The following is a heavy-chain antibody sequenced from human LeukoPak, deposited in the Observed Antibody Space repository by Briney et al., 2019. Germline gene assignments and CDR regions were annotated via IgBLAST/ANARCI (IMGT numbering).Heavy chain of an antibody. Sequence: GGSLRLSCAASGFTFSSYWMSWVRQAPGKGLEWVAKIKKDGSEKYYVDSVKGRFTISRDNAKTSLYLQMDSLTAEDTAVYYCTRKGSQWDFLVDYWGQGTRVAVSP. CDR2: IKKDGSEK. CDR1: GFTFSSYW. D-gene: IGHD2/OR15-2a*01. J-gene: IGHJ4*02. CDR3: TRKGSQWDFLVDY. V-gene: IGHV3-7*01.